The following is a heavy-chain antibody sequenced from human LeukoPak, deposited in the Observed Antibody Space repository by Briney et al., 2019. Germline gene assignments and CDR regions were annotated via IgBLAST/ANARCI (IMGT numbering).Heavy chain of an antibody. J-gene: IGHJ4*02. CDR3: ARSRGYFDY. CDR1: GGSISSYY. V-gene: IGHV4-59*01. Sequence: PSETLSLTCTVSGGSISSYYWSWIRQPPGKGLEWIGSIYYSGSTNYNPSLKSRVTISVDTSKNQFSLKLSSVTAADTALYYCARSRGYFDYWGQGTLVTVSS. CDR2: IYYSGST. D-gene: IGHD6-13*01.